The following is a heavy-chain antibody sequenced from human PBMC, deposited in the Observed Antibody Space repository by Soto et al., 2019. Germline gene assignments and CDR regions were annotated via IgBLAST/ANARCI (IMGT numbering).Heavy chain of an antibody. CDR3: ARGGRLVRGVIGFDP. CDR2: INHSGST. CDR1: GGSFSGYY. J-gene: IGHJ5*02. D-gene: IGHD3-10*01. V-gene: IGHV4-34*01. Sequence: SETLSLTCAVYGGSFSGYYWSWIRQPPGKGLEWIGEINHSGSTNYNPSVKSRVTISVDTSKNQFSLKLSSVTAADTAVYYCARGGRLVRGVIGFDPWGQGTLVTVSS.